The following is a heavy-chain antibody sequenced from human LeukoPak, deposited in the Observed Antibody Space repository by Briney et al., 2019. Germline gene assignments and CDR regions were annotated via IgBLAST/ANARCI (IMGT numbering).Heavy chain of an antibody. D-gene: IGHD5/OR15-5a*01. CDR2: IFYSGNT. V-gene: IGHV4-39*07. J-gene: IGHJ5*02. Sequence: SETLSLTYTVSGGSISSSIYYWGWIRQPPGKGLEWIGSIFYSGNTYYNPSLKSRVTISVDTSKNQFSLNLSSVTAADTAVYYCAGTQLYVYEGYFDPWGQGTLVTVSS. CDR1: GGSISSSIYY. CDR3: AGTQLYVYEGYFDP.